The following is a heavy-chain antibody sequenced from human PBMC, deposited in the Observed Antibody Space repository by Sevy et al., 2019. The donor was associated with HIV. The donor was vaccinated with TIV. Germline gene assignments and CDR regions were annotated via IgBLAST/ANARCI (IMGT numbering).Heavy chain of an antibody. D-gene: IGHD3-3*01. CDR2: ISYDGSNK. CDR1: GFTFSSYG. J-gene: IGHJ4*02. CDR3: AKEAGSGRVTIFGVVIKGFIDY. Sequence: GGSLRLSCAASGFTFSSYGMHWVRQAPGKGLEWVAVISYDGSNKYYAGSVKGRFTISRDNSKNTLYLQMNSLRAEDTAVYYCAKEAGSGRVTIFGVVIKGFIDYWGQGTLVTVSS. V-gene: IGHV3-30*18.